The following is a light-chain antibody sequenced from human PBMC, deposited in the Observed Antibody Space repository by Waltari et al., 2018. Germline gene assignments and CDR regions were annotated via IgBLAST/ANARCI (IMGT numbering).Light chain of an antibody. V-gene: IGKV1-5*03. Sequence: DIQMTQSPSTLSASVGDRVTITCRASQSISTLLAWYQQKPGKAPKLLIYKASSLESGVPSTFSGSGSGTEFTLTISSLQPDEFATYYCQQYNTYPLTFGGGTKVEIK. CDR3: QQYNTYPLT. CDR2: KAS. J-gene: IGKJ4*01. CDR1: QSISTL.